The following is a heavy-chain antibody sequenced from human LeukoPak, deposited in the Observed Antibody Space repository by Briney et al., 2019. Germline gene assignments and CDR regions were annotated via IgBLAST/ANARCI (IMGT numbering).Heavy chain of an antibody. V-gene: IGHV3-48*04. CDR3: ARTSGVGGY. J-gene: IGHJ4*02. CDR2: ISSSSSTI. Sequence: GGSLRLSCAASGFTFSSYDMKWVRQAPGKGLEWVSSISSSSSTIYYADSVKGRFTISRDNAKNSLYLQMNSLRAEDTAVYYCARTSGVGGYWDQGTLVTVSS. D-gene: IGHD1-26*01. CDR1: GFTFSSYD.